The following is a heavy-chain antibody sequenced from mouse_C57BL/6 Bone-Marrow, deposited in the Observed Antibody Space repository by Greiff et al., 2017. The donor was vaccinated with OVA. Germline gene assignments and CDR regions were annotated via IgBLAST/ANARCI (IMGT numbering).Heavy chain of an antibody. CDR3: AREYYGSSTCAMDD. J-gene: IGHJ4*01. CDR1: GYTFTSYW. CDR2: IDPSDSYT. V-gene: IGHV1-50*01. Sequence: VQLQQPGAELVKPGASVKLSCKASGYTFTSYWMQWVKQRPGQGLEWIGEIDPSDSYTNYNQKFKGKATLTVDKSSSTAYMQLSSLTSEDSAVYYCAREYYGSSTCAMDDWGRGTGVTVTA. D-gene: IGHD1-1*01.